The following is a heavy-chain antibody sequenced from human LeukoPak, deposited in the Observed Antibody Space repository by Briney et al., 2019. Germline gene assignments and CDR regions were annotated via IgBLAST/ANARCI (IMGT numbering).Heavy chain of an antibody. J-gene: IGHJ6*03. V-gene: IGHV4-4*07. CDR3: ARGVLVSAASYYHYYYMDV. Sequence: PSETLSLTCTVSGGSMNDYYWSWLRQPAGKGLEWIGRFYTSGSINYNPSLKSRVTMSVDTSKNQLSLQLSSVTAADTAVYHCARGVLVSAASYYHYYYMDVWGKGTTVTVSS. CDR2: FYTSGSI. CDR1: GGSMNDYY. D-gene: IGHD2-2*01.